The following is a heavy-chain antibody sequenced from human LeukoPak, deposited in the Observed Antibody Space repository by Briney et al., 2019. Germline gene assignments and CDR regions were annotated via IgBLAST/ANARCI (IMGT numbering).Heavy chain of an antibody. CDR1: GFVFSDYY. J-gene: IGHJ6*02. D-gene: IGHD3-22*01. CDR3: ARAVFPHNYYDRTDYYGMDV. CDR2: ITAGDTTI. V-gene: IGHV3-11*01. Sequence: SGGSLRLSCAASGFVFSDYYMTWVRQAPGQGPEWLSYITAGDTTIYYADSVKGRFTISRDNAKNSLYLQMNSLRAEDTAIYYCARAVFPHNYYDRTDYYGMDVWGHGTTVAVSS.